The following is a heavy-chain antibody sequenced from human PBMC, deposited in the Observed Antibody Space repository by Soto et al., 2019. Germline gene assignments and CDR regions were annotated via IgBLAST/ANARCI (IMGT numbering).Heavy chain of an antibody. J-gene: IGHJ4*02. Sequence: ASVKVSCKASGYTFTSYGISWVRQAPGQGLEWMGWISAYNGNTNYAQKLQGRVTMTTDTSTSTAYMELSSLRSEDTAVYYCARVPLNYGSGSYYADYWGQGTLVTVSS. CDR3: ARVPLNYGSGSYYADY. CDR1: GYTFTSYG. D-gene: IGHD3-10*01. V-gene: IGHV1-18*01. CDR2: ISAYNGNT.